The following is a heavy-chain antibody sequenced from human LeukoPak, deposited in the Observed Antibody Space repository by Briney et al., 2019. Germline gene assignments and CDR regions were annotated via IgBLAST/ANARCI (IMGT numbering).Heavy chain of an antibody. Sequence: PSETLSLTCTVSGGSISSSRYYWGWIRQPPGKGLEWVSVIYSGGSTYYADSVKGRFTISRDNSKNTLYLQMNSLRAEDTAVYYCARGRNYYDSSGTDAFDIWGQGTMVTVSS. D-gene: IGHD3-22*01. V-gene: IGHV3-66*01. J-gene: IGHJ3*02. CDR1: GGSISSSRYY. CDR3: ARGRNYYDSSGTDAFDI. CDR2: IYSGGST.